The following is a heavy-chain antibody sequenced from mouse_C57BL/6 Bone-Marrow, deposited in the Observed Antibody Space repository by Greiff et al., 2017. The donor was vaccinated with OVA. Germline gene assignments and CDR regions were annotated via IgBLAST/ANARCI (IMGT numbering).Heavy chain of an antibody. CDR2: IYPGGGYT. CDR3: ARGGFGYGSSYWFAY. V-gene: IGHV1-63*01. Sequence: VQLQQSGAELVRPGTSVKMSCKASGYTFTNYWIGWAKQRPGHGLEWIGDIYPGGGYTNYNEKFKGKATLTADKSSSTAYMQFSSLTSEDSAIYYCARGGFGYGSSYWFAYWGQGTLVTVSA. D-gene: IGHD1-1*01. J-gene: IGHJ3*01. CDR1: GYTFTNYW.